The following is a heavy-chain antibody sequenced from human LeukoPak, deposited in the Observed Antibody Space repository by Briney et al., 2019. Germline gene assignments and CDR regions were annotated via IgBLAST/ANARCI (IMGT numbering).Heavy chain of an antibody. J-gene: IGHJ4*02. CDR2: IWSEGNNK. D-gene: IGHD4-23*01. CDR1: GFTFSSYG. Sequence: GGSLRLSCAASGFTFSSYGMHWVRQAPGKGLEWVAVIWSEGNNKYYADSVKGRFTISRDNSRNTLYLQMNSLRDEDTAVYYCARWGSGGPLDYWGQGTLVTVSS. CDR3: ARWGSGGPLDY. V-gene: IGHV3-33*04.